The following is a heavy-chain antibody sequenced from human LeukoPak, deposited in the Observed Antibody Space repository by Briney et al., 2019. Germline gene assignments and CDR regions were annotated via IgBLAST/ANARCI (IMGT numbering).Heavy chain of an antibody. D-gene: IGHD5-18*01. CDR1: GVSISTYY. CDR2: IDYRGST. Sequence: SETLSLTCTVSGVSISTYYWSWIRQPPGKGLEWIAYIDYRGSTTYSPSLRSRVTISVDTSRNQFSLKLSSVTAADTAVYYCARSRSGYSYDHAAFEIWGQGTMVTVSS. CDR3: ARSRSGYSYDHAAFEI. V-gene: IGHV4-59*01. J-gene: IGHJ3*02.